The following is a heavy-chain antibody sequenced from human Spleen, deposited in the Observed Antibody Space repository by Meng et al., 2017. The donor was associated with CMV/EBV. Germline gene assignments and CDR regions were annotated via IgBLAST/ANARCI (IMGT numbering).Heavy chain of an antibody. CDR2: INHSGST. V-gene: IGHV4-34*01. D-gene: IGHD5-24*01. CDR3: ARGMGDAYKRLSLLY. Sequence: VYGGSFSGYYCSCIRQPPGKGRECIGEINHSGSTTSPPSLTSRIPISVDTSKSQFSLKVGSVTAADTAVYYCARGMGDAYKRLSLLYWGQGTLVTVSS. J-gene: IGHJ4*02. CDR1: GGSFSGYY.